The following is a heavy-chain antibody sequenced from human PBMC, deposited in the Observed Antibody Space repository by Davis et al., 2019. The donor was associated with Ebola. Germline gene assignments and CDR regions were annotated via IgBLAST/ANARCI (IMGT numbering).Heavy chain of an antibody. D-gene: IGHD2-15*01. V-gene: IGHV1-2*04. CDR3: ARDLPSGYCSGGSCYLAYAFDY. J-gene: IGHJ4*02. CDR1: GYTFTGYY. Sequence: ASVKVSCKASGYTFTGYYMHWVRQAPGQGLEWMGWINPNSGGTNYAQKFQGWVTMTRDTSISTAYMELSSLRSEDTAVYYCARDLPSGYCSGGSCYLAYAFDYWGQGTLVTVSS. CDR2: INPNSGGT.